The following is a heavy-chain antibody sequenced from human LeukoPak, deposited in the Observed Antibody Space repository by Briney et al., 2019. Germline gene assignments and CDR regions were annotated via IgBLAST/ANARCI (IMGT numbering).Heavy chain of an antibody. D-gene: IGHD3-9*01. Sequence: ASVKVSCKASGYTFTDHYIHWVRQAPGQGLERLGWINPNSGGSNYAQKFQGRVTMTSDTSINSTFMDLSSLTSDDTAVYYCARGHDNTGYNYFDYWGQGTLVFVSS. CDR3: ARGHDNTGYNYFDY. CDR1: GYTFTDHY. V-gene: IGHV1-2*02. CDR2: INPNSGGS. J-gene: IGHJ4*02.